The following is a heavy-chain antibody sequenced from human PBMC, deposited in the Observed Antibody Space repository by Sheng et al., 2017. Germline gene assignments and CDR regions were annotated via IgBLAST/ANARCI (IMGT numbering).Heavy chain of an antibody. CDR2: INPNSGGT. V-gene: IGHV1-2*02. CDR1: GYTFTGYY. Sequence: QVQLVQSGAEVKKPGASVKVSCKASGYTFTGYYMHWVRQAPGQGLEWMGWINPNSGGTNYAQKFQGRVTMTRDTSISTAYMELSRLRSDDTAVYYCARTYSSRHGSRAFDIWGQGTMVTVSS. CDR3: ARTYSSRHGSRAFDI. J-gene: IGHJ3*02. D-gene: IGHD6-13*01.